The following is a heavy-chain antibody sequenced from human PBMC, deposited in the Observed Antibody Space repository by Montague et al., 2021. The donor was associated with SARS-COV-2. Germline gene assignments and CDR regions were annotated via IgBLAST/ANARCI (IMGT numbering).Heavy chain of an antibody. V-gene: IGHV3-74*01. Sequence: SIRTTYADSVKGRFTISRDNANKMMYLQLNSLRAEDTAVYYCARVFDGSGSYEYWGQGTLVAVS. CDR3: ARVFDGSGSYEY. CDR2: SIRT. D-gene: IGHD3-10*01. J-gene: IGHJ4*02.